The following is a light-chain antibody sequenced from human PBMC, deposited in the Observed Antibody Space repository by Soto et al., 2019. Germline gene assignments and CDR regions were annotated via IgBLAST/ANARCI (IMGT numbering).Light chain of an antibody. CDR2: DVD. V-gene: IGLV2-14*03. CDR3: SSYTSTKTLV. J-gene: IGLJ2*01. Sequence: QSALTQPAPVSGSPGQSITISCTGTSSDVGAYNYVSWYQQHPGKAPKLMIYDVDSRPSGVSNRFSGSKSGNTASLTISGLQSEDEADYYCSSYTSTKTLVFGGGTKVTVL. CDR1: SSDVGAYNY.